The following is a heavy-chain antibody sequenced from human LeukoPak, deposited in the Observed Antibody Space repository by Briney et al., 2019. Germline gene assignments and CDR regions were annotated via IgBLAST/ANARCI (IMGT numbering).Heavy chain of an antibody. CDR2: MWYDGRKK. Sequence: GGSLRLSCAASGFTFRSYGMHWVRQAPGRGLEWVAVMWYDGRKKDYADSVKGRFIISRDNSKNTVYLQMNSLRADDTAVYYCARDPTTVTTGVLGYWGQGTLVTVSS. V-gene: IGHV3-33*01. CDR3: ARDPTTVTTGVLGY. J-gene: IGHJ4*01. D-gene: IGHD4-17*01. CDR1: GFTFRSYG.